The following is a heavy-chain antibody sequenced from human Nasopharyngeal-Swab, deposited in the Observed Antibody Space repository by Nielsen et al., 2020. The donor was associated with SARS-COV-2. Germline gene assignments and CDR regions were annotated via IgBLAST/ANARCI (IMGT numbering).Heavy chain of an antibody. CDR2: ITWNGDST. J-gene: IGHJ5*01. Sequence: GGSLRLSCAASGFTFDDYALSWVRPVPGKGLEWVSRITWNGDSTGYVDSVKGRFTISRDNANNSLFLQMNSLRAEDTAIYYCARDRDVDFLDSWGQGTLVTVSS. D-gene: IGHD5-24*01. CDR3: ARDRDVDFLDS. V-gene: IGHV3-20*04. CDR1: GFTFDDYA.